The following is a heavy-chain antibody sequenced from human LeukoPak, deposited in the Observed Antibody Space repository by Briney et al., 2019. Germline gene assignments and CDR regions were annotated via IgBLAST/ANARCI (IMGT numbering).Heavy chain of an antibody. V-gene: IGHV4-39*01. J-gene: IGHJ3*01. Sequence: SETLSLTCTVSGGSISSSTYYWGWIRQPPGKGLEWIGSIYYSVSTYNNPPLKSRVTIFVDTSKNQCSLKLSSVTATDTAVYYCARTYGDYDDAFDVWGDGTMVTVSP. D-gene: IGHD4-17*01. CDR1: GGSISSSTYY. CDR2: IYYSVST. CDR3: ARTYGDYDDAFDV.